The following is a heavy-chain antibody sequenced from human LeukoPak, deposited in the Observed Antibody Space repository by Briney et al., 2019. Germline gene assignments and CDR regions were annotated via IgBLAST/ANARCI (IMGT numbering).Heavy chain of an antibody. Sequence: ASVKVSCKASGYTFTSYDINWVRQATGQGLEWMGWMNPNSGNTGYAQKFQGRVTMTRDTSTSTVYMELSSLRSEDTAVYYCARVLTAYYYDSSGPGEFDYWGQGTLVTVSS. D-gene: IGHD3-22*01. CDR2: MNPNSGNT. CDR3: ARVLTAYYYDSSGPGEFDY. V-gene: IGHV1-8*01. CDR1: GYTFTSYD. J-gene: IGHJ4*02.